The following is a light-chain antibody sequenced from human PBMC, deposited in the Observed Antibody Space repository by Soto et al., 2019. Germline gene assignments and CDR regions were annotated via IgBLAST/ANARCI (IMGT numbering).Light chain of an antibody. CDR1: QGVDVS. V-gene: IGKV1D-8*01. CDR2: TAS. CDR3: QQYFTFPWT. J-gene: IGKJ1*01. Sequence: VIWMTQSPSLLSASTGDRVSISCRLSQGVDVSLAWYQQKPGKVPELLIYTASTLHSGVPSRFIGSGSGTNFTLTINGLQSEDFATYYCQQYFTFPWTFGQGTKVEIK.